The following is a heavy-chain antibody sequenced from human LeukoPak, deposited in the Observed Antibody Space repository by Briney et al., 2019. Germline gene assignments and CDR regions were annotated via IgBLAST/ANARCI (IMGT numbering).Heavy chain of an antibody. J-gene: IGHJ4*02. D-gene: IGHD3-22*01. V-gene: IGHV3-53*01. CDR2: IYSGGST. Sequence: GGSLRLSCAAFGFTVSSNYMSWVRQAPGKGLEWVSVIYSGGSTYYADSVKGRFTISRDNSKNTLYLQMNSLRAEDTAVYYCARVVEDYYDSSGYCRNWGQGTLVTVSS. CDR1: GFTVSSNY. CDR3: ARVVEDYYDSSGYCRN.